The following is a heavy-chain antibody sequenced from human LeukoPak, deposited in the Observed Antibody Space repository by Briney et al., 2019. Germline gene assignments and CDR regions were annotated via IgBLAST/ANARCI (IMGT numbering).Heavy chain of an antibody. CDR3: ARHTGCSGGSCYSFWFDP. CDR2: TYYRSKWYD. CDR1: GDSVSSKNGA. V-gene: IGHV6-1*01. Sequence: SQTLSLTCGISGDSVSSKNGAWNWIRQSPSRGLEWVGRTYYRSKWYDDYATSLQGQISISPDTSKNQFSLHLYSVTPEDTAVYYCARHTGCSGGSCYSFWFDPWGQGTLVTVSS. J-gene: IGHJ5*02. D-gene: IGHD2-15*01.